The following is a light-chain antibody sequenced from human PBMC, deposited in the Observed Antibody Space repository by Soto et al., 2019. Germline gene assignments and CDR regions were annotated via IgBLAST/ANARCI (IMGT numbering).Light chain of an antibody. CDR1: QDISNY. J-gene: IGKJ2*01. CDR3: QHSYT. V-gene: IGKV1-33*01. CDR2: DAS. Sequence: DLQMTQSPSSLSASVGDRVTITCQASQDISNYLNWYQQKPGKAPKLLIYDASNLETGVPSRFSGSGSGTDFTFTISSLQPEDIATYYCQHSYTFGQGTKLEIK.